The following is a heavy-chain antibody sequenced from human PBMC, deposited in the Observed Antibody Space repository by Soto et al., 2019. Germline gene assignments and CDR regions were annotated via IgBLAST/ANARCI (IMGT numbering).Heavy chain of an antibody. CDR1: GFTFSSYA. V-gene: IGHV3-23*01. CDR2: ISGSGGST. Sequence: EVQLLESGGGLVQPGGSLRLSCAASGFTFSSYAMSWVRQAPGKGLEWVSAISGSGGSTYYADSVKGRLTISRDNSKNTLYLQMNSLRAEDTAVYYCAKDRGRVFGVVISIPKPRFIDYWGQGTLVTVSS. CDR3: AKDRGRVFGVVISIPKPRFIDY. D-gene: IGHD3-3*01. J-gene: IGHJ4*02.